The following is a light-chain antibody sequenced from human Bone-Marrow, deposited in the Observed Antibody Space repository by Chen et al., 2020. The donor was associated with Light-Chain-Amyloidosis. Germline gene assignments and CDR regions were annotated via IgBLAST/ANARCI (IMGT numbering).Light chain of an antibody. CDR3: QSYDTTLSGSV. CDR2: GND. Sequence: QSVLTQPPSVSGAPGQRVTISCTATSSNIGAGYDVHWYQQLPGTAPKLLIYGNDNRPSGVPDRFSASKSGTSASLAITGLQAEDEADYYCQSYDTTLSGSVFGGGTKLTVL. CDR1: SSNIGAGYD. J-gene: IGLJ3*02. V-gene: IGLV1-40*01.